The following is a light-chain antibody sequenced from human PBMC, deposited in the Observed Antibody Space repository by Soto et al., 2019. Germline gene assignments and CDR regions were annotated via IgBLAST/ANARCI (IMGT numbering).Light chain of an antibody. Sequence: EIVMTQSPATLSVSPGERATLSCRASQSVSTNLAWYQQKPGQAPRLLIYGTSTRATGIPGRFSGSGSGTEFTLTISRLEPEDFAVYYCQQYGNSPITFGQGTRLEIK. J-gene: IGKJ5*01. CDR3: QQYGNSPIT. V-gene: IGKV3-15*01. CDR1: QSVSTN. CDR2: GTS.